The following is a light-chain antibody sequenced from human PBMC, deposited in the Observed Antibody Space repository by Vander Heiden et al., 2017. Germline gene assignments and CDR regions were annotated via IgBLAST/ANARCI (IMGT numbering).Light chain of an antibody. CDR3: QQYHTWPYT. CDR2: GAS. J-gene: IGKJ2*01. Sequence: ELALPQSPACLSLSPGDRATLSCRASQSLNNDLAWYHQKPGQAPRLLFYGASSRASGVPARFSASGSGTDFTLTISSLQSEDSASYFCQQYHTWPYTFGQGTKLEIK. V-gene: IGKV3-15*01. CDR1: QSLNND.